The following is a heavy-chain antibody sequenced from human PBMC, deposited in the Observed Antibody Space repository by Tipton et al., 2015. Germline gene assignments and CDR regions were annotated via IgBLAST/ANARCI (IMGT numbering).Heavy chain of an antibody. D-gene: IGHD3-22*01. CDR1: GGSISSSSYY. CDR2: IYYSGST. CDR3: ARCSDYYDSSGFWYNWFDL. Sequence: TLSLTCTVSGGSISSSSYYWGWIRQPPGKGLEWIGSIYYSGSTYYNPSLKSRVTISVDTSKNQFSLKLSSVTAADTAFYYCARCSDYYDSSGFWYNWFDLWGQGTLVTVSS. J-gene: IGHJ5*02. V-gene: IGHV4-39*07.